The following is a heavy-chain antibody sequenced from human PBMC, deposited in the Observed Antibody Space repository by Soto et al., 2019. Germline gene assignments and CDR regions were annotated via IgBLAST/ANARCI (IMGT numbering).Heavy chain of an antibody. D-gene: IGHD3-10*01. V-gene: IGHV3-23*01. CDR3: ASHYGSGSFNWLYP. CDR1: GFTFSSHG. CDR2: ISGSGDGT. Sequence: EVQLLESGGGLVQPGGSLRLSCAGSGFTFSSHGMTWVRQAPGKGLDWVSAISGSGDGTCYEDSVKGRFAISRDNSKNTLYLQMNSLRAEDTAIYYCASHYGSGSFNWLYPWGQGTLVTVSS. J-gene: IGHJ5*02.